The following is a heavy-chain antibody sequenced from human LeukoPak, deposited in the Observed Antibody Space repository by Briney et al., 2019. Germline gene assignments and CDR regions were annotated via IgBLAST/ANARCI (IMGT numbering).Heavy chain of an antibody. CDR2: IKQDGSEK. CDR3: AKDERNWNYNLASQTYD. CDR1: GFTFSSYW. Sequence: GGSLRLSCAASGFTFSSYWMSWVRQAPGKGLEWVANIKQDGSEKHYVESVKGRFTISRDNAKNSLYLQMSSLRAEDTAVYYCAKDERNWNYNLASQTYDWGQGTLVTVSS. J-gene: IGHJ4*02. D-gene: IGHD1-7*01. V-gene: IGHV3-7*03.